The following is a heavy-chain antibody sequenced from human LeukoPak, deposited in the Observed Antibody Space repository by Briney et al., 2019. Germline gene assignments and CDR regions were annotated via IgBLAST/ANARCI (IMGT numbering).Heavy chain of an antibody. Sequence: ASVKVSCKASGYTFTSYDINWVRQATGQGLEWMGGMNPNSGNTGYVQKFQGRVTMTRNTSISTAYMELRSLRSEDTAVYYCARGGDTAMPEWGQGTLVTVSS. D-gene: IGHD5-18*01. J-gene: IGHJ4*02. CDR3: ARGGDTAMPE. V-gene: IGHV1-8*01. CDR2: MNPNSGNT. CDR1: GYTFTSYD.